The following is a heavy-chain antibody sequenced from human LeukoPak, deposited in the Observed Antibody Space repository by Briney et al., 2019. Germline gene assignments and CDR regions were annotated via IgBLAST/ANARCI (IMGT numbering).Heavy chain of an antibody. Sequence: SDTLSVTCRVSGGSISNYYWTWIRQPPGKGLEWIGCIYYSGNTNYTPSLKGRVTMSLDTSKSQFSLKLTSVTAADTAVYYCARCSRGTAVGMDVWGQGTTVTVSS. CDR1: GGSISNYY. J-gene: IGHJ6*02. V-gene: IGHV4-59*08. CDR3: ARCSRGTAVGMDV. CDR2: IYYSGNT. D-gene: IGHD6-19*01.